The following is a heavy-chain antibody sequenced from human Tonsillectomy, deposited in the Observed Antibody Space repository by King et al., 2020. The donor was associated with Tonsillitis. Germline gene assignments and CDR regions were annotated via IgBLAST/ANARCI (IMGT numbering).Heavy chain of an antibody. V-gene: IGHV5-51*01. D-gene: IGHD4-17*01. CDR3: ARHRYGDYADAFDI. CDR2: IYPGDSDT. Sequence: DVQLVESRAEVKKPGESLKISCKGSGYSFTTYWIGWVRQMPGKGLEWMGIIYPGDSDTKYSPSFQGQVTISAHKSISTASLQWSTLKASDTAMYYCARHRYGDYADAFDIWGQGTMVTVSS. CDR1: GYSFTTYW. J-gene: IGHJ3*02.